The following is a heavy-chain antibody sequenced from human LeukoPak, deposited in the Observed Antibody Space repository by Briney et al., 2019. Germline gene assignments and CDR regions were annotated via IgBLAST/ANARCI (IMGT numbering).Heavy chain of an antibody. CDR1: GFSFGDNA. V-gene: IGHV3-48*01. CDR3: ARDQSRGQQWMYHLDD. CDR2: ISASSVKI. J-gene: IGHJ4*02. D-gene: IGHD5-24*01. Sequence: GGSLRLSCVASGFSFGDNAMNWVRQAPGKGLEWVSYISASSVKIDCGDAVKGRFTISRDNAKNSLFLQMNSLRVDDTAVYFCARDQSRGQQWMYHLDDWGQGTLVTVSS.